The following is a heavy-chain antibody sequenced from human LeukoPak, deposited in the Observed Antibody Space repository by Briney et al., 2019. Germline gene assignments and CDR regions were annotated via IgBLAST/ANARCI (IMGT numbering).Heavy chain of an antibody. CDR2: IYYSGRT. CDR1: RGSTTVPN. V-gene: IGHV4-59*08. Sequence: PSETLSLTCTEPRGSTTVPNWCSLRQAPGKGLEWIGFIYYSGRTKYNPSLQSRVTISLDTSEKKFSLKVTAVTAADTAVYYCTRLLDNDSSGDPDTFDMWGQGTVVTVSS. D-gene: IGHD3-22*01. J-gene: IGHJ3*02. CDR3: TRLLDNDSSGDPDTFDM.